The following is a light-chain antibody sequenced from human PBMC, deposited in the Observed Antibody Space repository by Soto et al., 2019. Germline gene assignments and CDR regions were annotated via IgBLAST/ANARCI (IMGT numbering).Light chain of an antibody. J-gene: IGLJ3*02. CDR2: DVS. Sequence: QSVLTQPASVSGSPGQSITIPCTGTSSDVGGYNFVSWYQQHPGKAPKLMIHDVSNRPSGISNRFSGSKSGNTASLTISGLQAEDEADYYCCSYTSSSTWVFGGGTKVTVL. V-gene: IGLV2-14*01. CDR3: CSYTSSSTWV. CDR1: SSDVGGYNF.